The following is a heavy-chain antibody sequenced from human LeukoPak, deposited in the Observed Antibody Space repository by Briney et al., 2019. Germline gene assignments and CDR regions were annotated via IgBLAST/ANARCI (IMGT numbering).Heavy chain of an antibody. V-gene: IGHV1-18*01. D-gene: IGHD3-10*01. CDR2: ISAYNGNT. J-gene: IGHJ4*02. CDR3: ARGEYGRFGEIPIDY. Sequence: GASVKVSCKASGYTFTSYGISWVRQAPGQGLEWMGWISAYNGNTNYAQKLQGRVTMTTDTSTSTAYMELRSLRSDDTAVYYCARGEYGRFGEIPIDYWGQGTLVTVSP. CDR1: GYTFTSYG.